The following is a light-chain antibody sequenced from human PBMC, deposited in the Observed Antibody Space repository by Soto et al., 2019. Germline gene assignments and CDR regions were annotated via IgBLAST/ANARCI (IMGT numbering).Light chain of an antibody. CDR1: QDISNY. CDR2: DAS. V-gene: IGKV1-33*01. Sequence: DIQMTQSPSSLSASVRDRVTITCQASQDISNYLNWYQQKPGKAPKLLIYDASNLETGVPSRLSGSGSGTDFTFTIRSLQPEDIATYYCQQYDSLPTFGQGTRLEIK. J-gene: IGKJ5*01. CDR3: QQYDSLPT.